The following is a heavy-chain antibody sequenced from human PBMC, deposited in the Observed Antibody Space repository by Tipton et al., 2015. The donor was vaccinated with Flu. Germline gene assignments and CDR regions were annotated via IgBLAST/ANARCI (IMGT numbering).Heavy chain of an antibody. D-gene: IGHD7-27*01. CDR3: EKLTGEDY. Sequence: SLRLSCAASGFTFSSYEMNWVRQAPAKGLEWLSYISSSGTTISYADSVRGRFTISRDNAKNSLYLQLNSRRAEDTELDYCEKLTGEDYWGKG. CDR2: ISSSGTTI. V-gene: IGHV3-48*03. CDR1: GFTFSSYE. J-gene: IGHJ4*02.